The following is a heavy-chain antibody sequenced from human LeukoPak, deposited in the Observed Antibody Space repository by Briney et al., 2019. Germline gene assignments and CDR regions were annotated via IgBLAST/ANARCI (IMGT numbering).Heavy chain of an antibody. V-gene: IGHV4-4*07. CDR3: ARDENYYDSSGYYYDAFDI. CDR2: IYTSGST. CDR1: GGSISSYY. J-gene: IGHJ3*02. Sequence: SETLSLTCTVSGGSISSYYWSWIRQPAGKGLEWIGRIYTSGSTNYNPSLKSRVTMSVDTSKNQFSLKLSSVTAADTAVYYCARDENYYDSSGYYYDAFDIWGQGTMVTVSS. D-gene: IGHD3-22*01.